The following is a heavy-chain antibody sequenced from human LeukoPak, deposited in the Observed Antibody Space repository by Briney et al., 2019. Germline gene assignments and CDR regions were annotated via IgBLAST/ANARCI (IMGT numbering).Heavy chain of an antibody. J-gene: IGHJ4*02. Sequence: GGSLRLSCAASGFTFSDYYMSWIRQAPGKGLEWVSYISSSGSTIYYADSVKGRFTISRDNAKNSLYLQMNSLRAEDTAVYYCAGTYSGSYYEYYFDYWGQGTLVTVSS. V-gene: IGHV3-11*01. CDR2: ISSSGSTI. D-gene: IGHD1-26*01. CDR1: GFTFSDYY. CDR3: AGTYSGSYYEYYFDY.